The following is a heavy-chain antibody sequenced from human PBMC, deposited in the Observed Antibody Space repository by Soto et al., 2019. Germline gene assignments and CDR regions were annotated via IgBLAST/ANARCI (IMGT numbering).Heavy chain of an antibody. J-gene: IGHJ4*02. V-gene: IGHV5-51*01. CDR3: ARHGAGFDY. D-gene: IGHD6-13*01. CDR2: IYPGDSDT. CDR1: GYGFTTYW. Sequence: PGESLKISCKASGYGFTTYWIAWVRQMPGKGLEWMGIIYPGDSDTKYSPSFQGQVTISADKSISTAFLQWSSLKASDTAMYYCARHGAGFDYWGQGTLVTSPQ.